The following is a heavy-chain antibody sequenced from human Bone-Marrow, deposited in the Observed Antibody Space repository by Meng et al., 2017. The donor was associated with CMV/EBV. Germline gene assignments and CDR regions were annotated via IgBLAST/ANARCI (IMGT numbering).Heavy chain of an antibody. CDR2: IRYDGSNK. CDR3: AKVRTRGYSSSWYDSNWFDP. J-gene: IGHJ5*02. Sequence: YGMHWVRQAPGKGLEWVAFIRYDGSNKYYADSVKGRFTISRDNSKNTLYLQMNSLRAEDTAVYYCAKVRTRGYSSSWYDSNWFDPWGQGTLVTVSS. D-gene: IGHD6-13*01. V-gene: IGHV3-30*02. CDR1: YG.